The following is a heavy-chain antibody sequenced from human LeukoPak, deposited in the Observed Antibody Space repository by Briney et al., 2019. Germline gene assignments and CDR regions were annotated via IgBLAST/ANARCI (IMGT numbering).Heavy chain of an antibody. CDR1: GFTFSTYA. V-gene: IGHV3-23*01. CDR2: ISGSGVTT. CDR3: TKSPFSGSYRFED. J-gene: IGHJ4*02. D-gene: IGHD1-26*01. Sequence: GGSLRLSCVASGFTFSTYAMSWVRQAPGQGLEWVSVISGSGVTTYYADSVKGRFSISRANSKNTLWLQMSSLRAEDTAVYFCTKSPFSGSYRFEDWGQGTLVTVSS.